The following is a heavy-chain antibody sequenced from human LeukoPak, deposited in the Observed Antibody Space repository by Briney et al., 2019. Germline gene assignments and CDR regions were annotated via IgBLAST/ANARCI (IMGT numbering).Heavy chain of an antibody. Sequence: GGSLRLSCAASGFTFSNYGMHWVRQAPGKGLEWVSFIRYDGSNTYYADSVKGRFTISRDKSQNTLYLQMNSLRAEDTAVYYCAKALINGYYRSDYYYYYMDVWSKGTTVTISS. D-gene: IGHD1-26*01. CDR3: AKALINGYYRSDYYYYYMDV. CDR2: IRYDGSNT. CDR1: GFTFSNYG. V-gene: IGHV3-30*02. J-gene: IGHJ6*03.